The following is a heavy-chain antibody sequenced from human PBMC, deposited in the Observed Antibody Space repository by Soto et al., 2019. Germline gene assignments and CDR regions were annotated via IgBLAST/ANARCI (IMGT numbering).Heavy chain of an antibody. D-gene: IGHD4-17*01. CDR1: GFTFSSYG. CDR2: ISYDGSNK. J-gene: IGHJ4*02. CDR3: ANSGGDYEVRGFDY. Sequence: QVQLVESGGGVVQPGRSLRLSCAASGFTFSSYGMHWVRQAPGKGLEWVAVISYDGSNKYYADSVKGRFTISRDNSKNTLYLQMNRLRAEDTAVYYCANSGGDYEVRGFDYWGQGTLVTVSS. V-gene: IGHV3-30*18.